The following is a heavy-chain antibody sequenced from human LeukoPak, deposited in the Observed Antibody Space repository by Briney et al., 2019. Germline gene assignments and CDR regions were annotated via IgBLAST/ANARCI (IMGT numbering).Heavy chain of an antibody. CDR3: TKEQDGSSDY. CDR1: DSTFNIYG. J-gene: IGHJ4*02. Sequence: GGSLRLSCAASDSTFNIYGMHWVRQAPGKGLEWVAFIRYDGSNEQYADSVKGRFTISRDNSKNTLFLQMNSLRAEDTAFYYCTKEQDGSSDYWGQGTLVTVSS. CDR2: IRYDGSNE. D-gene: IGHD5-24*01. V-gene: IGHV3-30*02.